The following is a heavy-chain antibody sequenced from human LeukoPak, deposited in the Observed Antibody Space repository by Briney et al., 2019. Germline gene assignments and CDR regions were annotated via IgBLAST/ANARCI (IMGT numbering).Heavy chain of an antibody. V-gene: IGHV3-23*01. J-gene: IGHJ4*02. D-gene: IGHD2-2*01. CDR2: ISASGGST. CDR3: AILSVPAAAAHNY. Sequence: PGVSLRLSRAASGFTFSSYGMSWVRQAPGKGLEWVSAISASGGSTYYADSVKGRFTISRDNSKNTLYLRMNSLSAEDTALYYCAILSVPAAAAHNYWGQGTLVTVSS. CDR1: GFTFSSYG.